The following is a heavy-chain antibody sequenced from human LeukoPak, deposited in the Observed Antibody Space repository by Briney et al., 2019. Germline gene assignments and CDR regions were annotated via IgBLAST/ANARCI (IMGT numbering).Heavy chain of an antibody. Sequence: AGGSLRLSCAASGFRFSSFGMSWVRQAPGKSPEWVSFISGNGGRTDYAESVKGRFTISRDNSKNTVYLQMNSLRDEDTAAYYCAKDPNGDYVGTFDMWGRGTMVTVSS. D-gene: IGHD4-17*01. V-gene: IGHV3-23*01. CDR1: GFRFSSFG. CDR3: AKDPNGDYVGTFDM. J-gene: IGHJ3*02. CDR2: ISGNGGRT.